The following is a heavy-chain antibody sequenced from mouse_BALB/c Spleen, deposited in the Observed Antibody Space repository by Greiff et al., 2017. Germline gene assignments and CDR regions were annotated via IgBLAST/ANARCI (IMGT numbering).Heavy chain of an antibody. V-gene: IGHV2-9*02. CDR3: ASIYLRDAMDY. CDR1: GFSLTSYG. Sequence: QVQLQQSGPGLVAPSQSLSITCTVSGFSLTSYGVHWVRQPPGKGLEWLGVIWAGGSTNYNSALMSRLSISKDNSKSQVFLKMNSLQTDDTAMYYCASIYLRDAMDYWGQGTSVTVSS. J-gene: IGHJ4*01. CDR2: IWAGGST. D-gene: IGHD2-1*01.